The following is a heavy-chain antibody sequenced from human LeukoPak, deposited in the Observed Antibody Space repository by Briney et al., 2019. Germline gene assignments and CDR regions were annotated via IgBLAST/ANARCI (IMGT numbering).Heavy chain of an antibody. J-gene: IGHJ3*02. D-gene: IGHD4-17*01. CDR3: AKDRYGDYPALRPPPAFDI. CDR1: GFTFNSYS. Sequence: GGSLRLSCAASGFTFNSYSMNWVRQTPGKGLEWVSSISSSSGYINYADSVKGRFTVSRDNAKNSLYLQMNSLRAEDTALYYCAKDRYGDYPALRPPPAFDIWGQGTMVTVSS. CDR2: ISSSSGYI. V-gene: IGHV3-21*04.